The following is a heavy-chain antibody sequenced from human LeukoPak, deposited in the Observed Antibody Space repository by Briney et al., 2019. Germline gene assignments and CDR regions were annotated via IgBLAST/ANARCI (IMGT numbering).Heavy chain of an antibody. CDR3: AKDRSGRGYCSSTSCYTVFDY. V-gene: IGHV3-30-3*01. Sequence: GGSLRLSCAASGFTFSSCAMHWVRQAPGKGLEWVAVISYDGSNKYYADSVKGRFTISRDNAKNTLYLQMSSLRAEDTAIYYCAKDRSGRGYCSSTSCYTVFDYWGQGTLVTVSS. J-gene: IGHJ4*02. D-gene: IGHD2-2*02. CDR1: GFTFSSCA. CDR2: ISYDGSNK.